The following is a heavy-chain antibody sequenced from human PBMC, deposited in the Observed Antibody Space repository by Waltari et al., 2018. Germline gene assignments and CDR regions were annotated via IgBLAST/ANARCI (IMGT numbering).Heavy chain of an antibody. CDR2: GSSSGSII. CDR3: VRVASRRAGGDY. V-gene: IGHV3-48*03. J-gene: IGHJ4*02. CDR1: GFTFSGFE. Sequence: EVQLVESGGNLVQPGGSLRLSCVASGFTFSGFEMNWVRRATGKGLEVVTYGSSSGSIIDYAVSVNGRITSSRDNAKSPLFLKRNSRGADDTAVYYCVRVASRRAGGDYWGQGTLVTVSS.